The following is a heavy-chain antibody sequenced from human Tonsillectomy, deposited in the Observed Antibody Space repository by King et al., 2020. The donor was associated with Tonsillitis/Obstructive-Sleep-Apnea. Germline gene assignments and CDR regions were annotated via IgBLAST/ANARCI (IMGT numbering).Heavy chain of an antibody. J-gene: IGHJ4*02. D-gene: IGHD1-20*01. CDR2: ISSSSSNT. Sequence: VQLVESGGGLVKPGGSLRLSCAASGFTCSDYYMSWIRQAPGRGLEWVSYISSSSSNTKYADSVKGRFTISRDNAENSLYLQMNSLRAEDTAVYYCARNALGITGTTDYWGQGTLVTVSA. CDR3: ARNALGITGTTDY. CDR1: GFTCSDYY. V-gene: IGHV3-11*05.